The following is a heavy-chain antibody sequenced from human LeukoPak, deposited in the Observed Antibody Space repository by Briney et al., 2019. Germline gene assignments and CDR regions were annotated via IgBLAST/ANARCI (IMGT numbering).Heavy chain of an antibody. V-gene: IGHV3-20*04. CDR2: ITWDSETT. CDR3: ARAYTNTRHYYYYYMDV. J-gene: IGHJ6*03. CDR1: GFTFGDYG. D-gene: IGHD2-2*02. Sequence: GGSLRLSCAASGFTFGDYGMSWVRQGPGKGLEWVCGITWDSETTGYADSVKGRFTISRDNAKNSLYLQMNSLRAEDTALYYCARAYTNTRHYYYYYMDVWGKGTTVTVSS.